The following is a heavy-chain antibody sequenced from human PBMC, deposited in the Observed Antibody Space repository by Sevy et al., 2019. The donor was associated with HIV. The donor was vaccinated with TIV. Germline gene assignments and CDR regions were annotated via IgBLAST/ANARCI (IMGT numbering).Heavy chain of an antibody. J-gene: IGHJ6*02. D-gene: IGHD5-18*01. CDR2: INPNSGGT. CDR1: GYTFTGYY. CDR3: ARERGGYSYGRHYYYYGMDV. Sequence: ASVKVSCKASGYTFTGYYMHWVRQAPRQGLEWMGWINPNSGGTNYAQKFQGRVTMTRDTSISTAYMELSRLRSDDTAVYYCARERGGYSYGRHYYYYGMDVWGQGTTVTVSS. V-gene: IGHV1-2*02.